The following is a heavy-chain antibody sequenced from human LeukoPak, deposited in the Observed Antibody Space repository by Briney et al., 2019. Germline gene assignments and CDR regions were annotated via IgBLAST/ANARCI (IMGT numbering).Heavy chain of an antibody. V-gene: IGHV3-53*01. CDR3: TRGRLNAAGWYFDL. CDR1: GFTITDNY. Sequence: GGSLRPSCAASGFTITDNYMTWVRQAPTEGLQWVSGIFAGGVPSYAASVKDRFIISKDNSKNTLYLQMNNLRADDTAVYYCTRGRLNAAGWYFDLWGRGALVTVSS. CDR2: IFAGGVP. J-gene: IGHJ2*01. D-gene: IGHD3-16*01.